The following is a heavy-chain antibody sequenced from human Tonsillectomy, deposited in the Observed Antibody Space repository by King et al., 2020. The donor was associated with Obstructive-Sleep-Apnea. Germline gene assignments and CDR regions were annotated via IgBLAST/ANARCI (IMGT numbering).Heavy chain of an antibody. CDR1: GFTFSSYG. Sequence: VQLVESGGGVVQPGRSLRLSCAASGFTFSSYGMHWVRQAPGKGLEWVAVIWYDGSNKNYADSVKGRFTISRDNSKNTLYLQMNSLRAEDTAVYYCARDKWFGELSNDAFDIWGQGTMVTVSS. J-gene: IGHJ3*02. CDR3: ARDKWFGELSNDAFDI. CDR2: IWYDGSNK. V-gene: IGHV3-33*01. D-gene: IGHD3-10*01.